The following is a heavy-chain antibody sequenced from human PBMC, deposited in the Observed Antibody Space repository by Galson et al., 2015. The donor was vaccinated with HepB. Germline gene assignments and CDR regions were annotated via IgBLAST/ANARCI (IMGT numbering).Heavy chain of an antibody. D-gene: IGHD3-22*01. CDR3: AREGGYYDSSGYYEWGY. CDR1: GFTFSDYY. Sequence: SLRLSCAASGFTFSDYYMSWIRQAPGKGLEWVSYISSSSSYTNYADSVKGRFTISRDNAKNSLYLQMNSLRAEDTAVYYCAREGGYYDSSGYYEWGYWGQGTLVTVSS. V-gene: IGHV3-11*06. CDR2: ISSSSSYT. J-gene: IGHJ4*02.